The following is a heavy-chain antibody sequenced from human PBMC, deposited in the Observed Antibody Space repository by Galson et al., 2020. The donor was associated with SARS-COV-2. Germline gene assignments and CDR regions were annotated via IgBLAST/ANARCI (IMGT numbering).Heavy chain of an antibody. V-gene: IGHV3-53*04. J-gene: IGHJ4*02. D-gene: IGHD3-22*01. CDR1: GFTVSSKY. CDR3: ARSGLNYYDNTGYFAFDV. Sequence: TGGSLRLSCAASGFTVSSKYMTWVRQAPGKGLEWLSLIYSDGNTYYADSVKGRFTISRHSSENTLYLQMNSLRAEDTAVYYCARSGLNYYDNTGYFAFDVWGQGSLVTVSS. CDR2: IYSDGNT.